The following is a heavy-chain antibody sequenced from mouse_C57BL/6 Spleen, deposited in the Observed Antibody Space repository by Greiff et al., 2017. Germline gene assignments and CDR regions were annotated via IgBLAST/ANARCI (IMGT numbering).Heavy chain of an antibody. Sequence: EVQLAESGEGLVKPGGSLELSCAASGFTFSSYAMSWVRQTPEKRLEWVAYISSGGDYIYYADTVKGRFTISRDNARNTLYLQMSSLKSEDTAMYYCTRDGYYGAWFAYWGQGTLVTVSA. V-gene: IGHV5-9-1*02. CDR3: TRDGYYGAWFAY. CDR2: ISSGGDYI. D-gene: IGHD2-3*01. J-gene: IGHJ3*01. CDR1: GFTFSSYA.